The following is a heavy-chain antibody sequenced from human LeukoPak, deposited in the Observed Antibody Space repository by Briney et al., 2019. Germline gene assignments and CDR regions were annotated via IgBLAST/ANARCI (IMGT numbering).Heavy chain of an antibody. CDR2: IRKDGSDK. J-gene: IGHJ4*02. CDR1: AFTFNRYG. V-gene: IGHV3-30*02. Sequence: GGSLSLSCGASAFTFNRYGMLWVRQAPGKGLEWVTYIRKDGSDKYYADSVKGRFTISRDSSKNMVYLQMNSLRAEDTAVYYCAKDSNWAFDYWGQGTLVSVSS. D-gene: IGHD7-27*01. CDR3: AKDSNWAFDY.